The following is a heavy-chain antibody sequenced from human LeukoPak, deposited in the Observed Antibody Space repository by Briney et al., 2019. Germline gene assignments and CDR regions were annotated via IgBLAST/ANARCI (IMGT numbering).Heavy chain of an antibody. J-gene: IGHJ5*02. D-gene: IGHD3-22*01. CDR1: GGSISSYY. CDR3: AREKTHYYENWFDP. Sequence: SETLSLTCTVSGGSISSYYWSWIRQPPGKGLENIGYIYYSGSTNYDPSLKSRVTISVDTSKNQFSLKLSSVTAADTAVYYCAREKTHYYENWFDPWGQGTLVTVSS. CDR2: IYYSGST. V-gene: IGHV4-59*01.